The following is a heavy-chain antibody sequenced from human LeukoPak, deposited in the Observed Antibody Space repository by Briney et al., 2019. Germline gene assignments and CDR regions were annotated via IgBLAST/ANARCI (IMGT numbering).Heavy chain of an antibody. V-gene: IGHV3-11*03. CDR2: ISSSGSYT. J-gene: IGHJ4*02. Sequence: KPGGSLRLSCAASGLSYSDSYMTWIRQAPGKGLEWVSYISSSGSYTNYADSVQGRFTDSRDNAKNSLFLHMTSLRAEDTAVHYCARTVGRGSGGHFDYWGQGTLVIVSS. CDR1: GLSYSDSY. CDR3: ARTVGRGSGGHFDY. D-gene: IGHD5-12*01.